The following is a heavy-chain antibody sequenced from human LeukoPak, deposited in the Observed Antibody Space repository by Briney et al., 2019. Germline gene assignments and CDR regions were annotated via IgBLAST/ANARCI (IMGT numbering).Heavy chain of an antibody. J-gene: IGHJ4*02. D-gene: IGHD3-10*01. Sequence: SETLSLTCTVSGGSISSGGYYWSWIRQHPGKGPEWIGYIYYSGSTYYNPSLKSRVTISVDTSKNQFSLKLSSVTAADTAVYYCARGGNGYGSGSYYKPIDYWGQGTLVTVSS. CDR3: ARGGNGYGSGSYYKPIDY. CDR1: GGSISSGGYY. CDR2: IYYSGST. V-gene: IGHV4-31*03.